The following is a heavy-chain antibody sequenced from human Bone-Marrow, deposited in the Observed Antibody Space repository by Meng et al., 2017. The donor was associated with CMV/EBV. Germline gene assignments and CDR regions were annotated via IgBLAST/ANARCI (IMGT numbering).Heavy chain of an antibody. D-gene: IGHD6-6*01. CDR2: ISGSGGST. J-gene: IGHJ6*02. V-gene: IGHV3-23*01. CDR3: AKDPPIAAQYYYGMDV. CDR1: GFTFSSYA. Sequence: GESLKISCAASGFTFSSYAMSWVRQAPGKGLEWVSAISGSGGSTYYADSVKGRFTISRDNSKNTLYLQMNSLRAEDTAVYYCAKDPPIAAQYYYGMDVWGQATTVTVSS.